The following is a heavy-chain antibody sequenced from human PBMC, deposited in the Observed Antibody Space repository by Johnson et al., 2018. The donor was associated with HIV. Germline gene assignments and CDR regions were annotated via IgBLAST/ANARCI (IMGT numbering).Heavy chain of an antibody. D-gene: IGHD3-16*01. Sequence: VQLVESGGGLVQPGGSLRLSCAASGFTFSSSALSWVRQAPGTGLEWVSYISSSGGTKYYADSLQGRFTISRDNAKNSLYLQMNSLRVEDTAVYYCARDGGRGDFDIWGQGTRVSVSS. V-gene: IGHV3-48*04. CDR1: GFTFSSSA. J-gene: IGHJ3*02. CDR2: ISSSGGTK. CDR3: ARDGGRGDFDI.